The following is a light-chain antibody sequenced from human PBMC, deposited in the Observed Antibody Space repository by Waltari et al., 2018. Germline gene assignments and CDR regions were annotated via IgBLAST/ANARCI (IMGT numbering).Light chain of an antibody. J-gene: IGKJ4*01. V-gene: IGKV3-15*01. CDR2: GAS. Sequence: EIVMTQSPATLSVSPGQSATLSSRASQSVGTNLAWYEQKPGQAPRLLIYGASTRATGIPARFSGSGAGTEFTLTISSLQSEDFAVYYCQQYDNWPPLTFGGGTKVEIK. CDR1: QSVGTN. CDR3: QQYDNWPPLT.